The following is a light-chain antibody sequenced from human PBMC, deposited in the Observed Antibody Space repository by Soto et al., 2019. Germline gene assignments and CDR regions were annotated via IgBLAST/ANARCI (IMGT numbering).Light chain of an antibody. CDR2: DAS. V-gene: IGKV1D-13*01. CDR3: QQFNNYLPIT. J-gene: IGKJ5*01. CDR1: QGINSA. Sequence: AIQLTQSPSSLSASVGDRVTITCRASQGINSALAWYQQKPGKAPKLLIYDASSLESGVPSRFSGSGSGTDFTLTISSLQPEDFATYYCQQFNNYLPITFGQGTRLEIK.